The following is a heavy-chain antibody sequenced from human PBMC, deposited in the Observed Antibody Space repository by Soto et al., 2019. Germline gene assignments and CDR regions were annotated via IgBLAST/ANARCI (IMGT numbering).Heavy chain of an antibody. J-gene: IGHJ6*02. V-gene: IGHV3-21*01. Sequence: GGSLRLSCAASGFTFSKYSMNWVRQAPGKGLEWVASISTASSYINYADSVKGRFTISRDNAKNSLYLQMNSLRAEDTAVYYCARRDYYYYGMDVWGQGTGVTVSS. CDR1: GFTFSKYS. CDR2: ISTASSYI. CDR3: ARRDYYYYGMDV.